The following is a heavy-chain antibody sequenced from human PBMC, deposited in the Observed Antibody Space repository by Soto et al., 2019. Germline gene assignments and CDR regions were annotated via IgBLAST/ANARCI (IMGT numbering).Heavy chain of an antibody. Sequence: QVQLVESGGGVVQPGRSLRLSCAASGFTFSSYAMHWVRQAPGKGLEWVAVISYDGSSKYYADSVKGRFTISRDNSKNTLDLQMNSLRAEDTAVYYCAKEVERLFDYWGQGTLVTVSS. J-gene: IGHJ4*02. CDR3: AKEVERLFDY. D-gene: IGHD1-1*01. V-gene: IGHV3-30-3*01. CDR1: GFTFSSYA. CDR2: ISYDGSSK.